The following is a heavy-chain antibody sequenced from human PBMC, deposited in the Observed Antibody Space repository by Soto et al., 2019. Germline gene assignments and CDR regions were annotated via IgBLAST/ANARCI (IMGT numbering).Heavy chain of an antibody. CDR2: IDPDNGDT. V-gene: IGHV1-18*01. CDR3: ARKGAGRPLDS. Sequence: QVQLLQPGVDVQKPGASVKLSCKASGFTFTRYGITWVRQAPGRGLEYMGWIDPDNGDTRSAQQFQGRVALTTDTATATAYLELRSLKSADTAVYFCARKGAGRPLDSWGQGALVTVSS. J-gene: IGHJ4*02. D-gene: IGHD6-19*01. CDR1: GFTFTRYG.